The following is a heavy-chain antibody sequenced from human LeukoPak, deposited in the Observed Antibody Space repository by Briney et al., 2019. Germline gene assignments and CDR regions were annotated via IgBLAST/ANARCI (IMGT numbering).Heavy chain of an antibody. CDR1: GHSISSYY. CDR3: ARGKVRGVIMEYTDV. Sequence: SETLSLTCTVPGHSISSYYWSWIRQPPGKGLEWIGFIYYSGSTNYNPSLKSRVTISVDTSKNQFSLKLSSVTAADTAVYYCARGKVRGVIMEYTDVWGKGTTVTVSS. CDR2: IYYSGST. V-gene: IGHV4-59*12. J-gene: IGHJ6*03. D-gene: IGHD3-10*01.